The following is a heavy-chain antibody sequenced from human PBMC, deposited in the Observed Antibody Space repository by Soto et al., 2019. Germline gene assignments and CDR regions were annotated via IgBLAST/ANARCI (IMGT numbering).Heavy chain of an antibody. CDR1: GYSFTDYW. Sequence: GESLKISCKSSGYSFTDYWIGWVRQMPGKGLEWMGIIYPGDSDARYSPSFQGQVTISVDTSINTAFLRWNSLTASDTAMYYCARQADYNILTGYLYYFDYWGQGSLVTVSS. D-gene: IGHD3-9*01. CDR3: ARQADYNILTGYLYYFDY. CDR2: IYPGDSDA. V-gene: IGHV5-51*01. J-gene: IGHJ4*02.